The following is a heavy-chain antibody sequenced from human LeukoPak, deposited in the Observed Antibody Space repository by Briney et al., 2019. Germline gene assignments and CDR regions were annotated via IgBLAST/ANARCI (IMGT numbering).Heavy chain of an antibody. D-gene: IGHD4-17*01. CDR1: GFTFSSYA. J-gene: IGHJ4*02. V-gene: IGHV3-7*01. Sequence: PGGSLRLSCAASGFTFSSYAMSWIRQAPGKGLEWVANIKQDGSEKYYVDSVKGRFTISRDNAKNSLYLQMNSLRAEDTAVYYCAGDYGDYFFDYWGQGTLVTVSS. CDR3: AGDYGDYFFDY. CDR2: IKQDGSEK.